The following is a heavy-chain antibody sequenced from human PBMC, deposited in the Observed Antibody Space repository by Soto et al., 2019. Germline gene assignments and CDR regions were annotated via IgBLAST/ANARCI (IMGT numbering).Heavy chain of an antibody. Sequence: GGSLRLSCAASGFTFSSYAMSWVHQAPGKELAWVSAISTSGKSTYYADSVKGRFTISRDNSKNTLYLHMHSLRAEDTAVYFCAQNGGSGTFYAFDYWGPGTLVTVSS. CDR2: ISTSGKST. CDR3: AQNGGSGTFYAFDY. CDR1: GFTFSSYA. J-gene: IGHJ4*02. V-gene: IGHV3-23*01. D-gene: IGHD3-10*01.